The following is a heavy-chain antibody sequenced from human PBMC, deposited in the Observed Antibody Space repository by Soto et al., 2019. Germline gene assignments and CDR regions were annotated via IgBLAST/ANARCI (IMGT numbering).Heavy chain of an antibody. CDR2: IRSKANSYAT. D-gene: IGHD1-26*01. CDR3: SGYSGSYGAFDI. Sequence: EVQLVESGGGLVQPGGSLKLSCAASGFTFSGSAMHWVRQASGKGLEWVGRIRSKANSYATAYAASVKGRFTISRDDSKNTAYLQMNSLKTEDTAVYYCSGYSGSYGAFDIWGQGTMVTVSS. V-gene: IGHV3-73*02. J-gene: IGHJ3*02. CDR1: GFTFSGSA.